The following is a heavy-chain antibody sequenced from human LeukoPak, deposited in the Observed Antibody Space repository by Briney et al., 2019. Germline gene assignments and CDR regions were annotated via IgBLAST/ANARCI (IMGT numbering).Heavy chain of an antibody. CDR1: GGSFSGYY. Sequence: PSETLSLTCAVYGGSFSGYYWSWIRQPAGKGLEWIGRIYTSGSTNYNPSLKSRVTISVDTSKNQFSLKLSSVTAADTAVYYCAKRGPYYYGSGSYDSWGQGPLVTVSS. V-gene: IGHV4-59*10. J-gene: IGHJ4*02. CDR3: AKRGPYYYGSGSYDS. CDR2: IYTSGST. D-gene: IGHD3-10*01.